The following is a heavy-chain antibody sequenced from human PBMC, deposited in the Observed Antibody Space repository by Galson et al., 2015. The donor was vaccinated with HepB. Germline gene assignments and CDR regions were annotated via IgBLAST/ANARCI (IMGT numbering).Heavy chain of an antibody. CDR3: AKDPAGPDDY. V-gene: IGHV3-74*01. Sequence: SLRLSCAASGVTFSRYWMHWVRQAPGKGLVWVSRINENGSRTDYADSVRGRFTISRDKAKNMVYLQMNSLRAEDTAVYHCAKDPAGPDDYWGQGTLVTV. CDR2: INENGSRT. J-gene: IGHJ4*02. CDR1: GVTFSRYW.